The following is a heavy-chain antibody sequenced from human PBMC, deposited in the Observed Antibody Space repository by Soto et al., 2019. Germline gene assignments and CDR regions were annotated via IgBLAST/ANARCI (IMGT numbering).Heavy chain of an antibody. CDR1: GYTFTTYG. J-gene: IGHJ5*02. CDR2: ISAYNGNT. CDR3: ASEPIYYNDGSGYYPLGS. Sequence: ASVEVSCKSSGYTFTTYGFSWVRQAPGQGLECVGWISAYNGNTHYSQKFQGRVTMTTDTYTSTAYMELRSLTSGDTAVYYCASEPIYYNDGSGYYPLGSWGKGTLVTVYS. V-gene: IGHV1-18*04. D-gene: IGHD3-22*01.